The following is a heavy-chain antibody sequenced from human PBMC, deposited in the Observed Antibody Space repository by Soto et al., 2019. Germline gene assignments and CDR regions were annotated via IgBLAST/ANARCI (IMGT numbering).Heavy chain of an antibody. CDR1: GYSFTSYW. J-gene: IGHJ4*02. CDR3: ARVARRDTAMVNSFDY. V-gene: IGHV5-51*01. Sequence: ESLKISGKGCGYSFTSYWIGWVRQMPGKGLEWMGIIYPGDSDTRYSPSFQGQVTISADKSISTAYLQWSSLKASDTAMYYCARVARRDTAMVNSFDYWGQGTLVTVSS. D-gene: IGHD5-18*01. CDR2: IYPGDSDT.